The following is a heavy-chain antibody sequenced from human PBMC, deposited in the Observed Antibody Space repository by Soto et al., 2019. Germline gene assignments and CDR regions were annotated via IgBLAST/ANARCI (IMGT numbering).Heavy chain of an antibody. V-gene: IGHV3-33*01. J-gene: IGHJ3*02. CDR1: GFTFGIYG. CDR3: ARATSGSFDALDM. Sequence: QVQLVESGGGVVQPGRSLRLSCAASGFTFGIYGMHWVGQAPGKGREWVAVIWYDGSIKYHADSVKGRFTISRDNSKNTVYLQMNSLRDEDTAVYYCARATSGSFDALDMWGQGTMVTVSS. CDR2: IWYDGSIK. D-gene: IGHD1-26*01.